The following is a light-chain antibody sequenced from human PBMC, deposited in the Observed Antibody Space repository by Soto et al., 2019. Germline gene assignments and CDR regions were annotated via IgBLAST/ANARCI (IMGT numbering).Light chain of an antibody. V-gene: IGLV2-14*01. CDR3: SSYTSSPTWV. J-gene: IGLJ3*02. CDR1: SSDVGDYNY. CDR2: EVS. Sequence: QSALTQPASVSGSPGQSITISCTGTSSDVGDYNYVSWYQQHPGKAPKLMIYEVSNRPSGVSNRFSGSKSGNTASLSISGLQAEDEADYYCSSYTSSPTWVFGGGTKLTVL.